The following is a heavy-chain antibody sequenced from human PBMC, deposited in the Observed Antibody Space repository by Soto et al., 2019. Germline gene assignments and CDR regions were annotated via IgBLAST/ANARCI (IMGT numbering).Heavy chain of an antibody. V-gene: IGHV4-34*01. CDR2: INHSGST. Sequence: QVQLQQWGAGLLKPSETLSLTCAVYGGSFSGYYWSWIRQPPGKGLEWIGEINHSGSTNYNPSLKSRVTISVDTSKNQFSLKLSSVTAADTAVYYCARARAARPKGTYHFDYWGQGTLVTVSS. D-gene: IGHD2-2*02. J-gene: IGHJ4*02. CDR1: GGSFSGYY. CDR3: ARARAARPKGTYHFDY.